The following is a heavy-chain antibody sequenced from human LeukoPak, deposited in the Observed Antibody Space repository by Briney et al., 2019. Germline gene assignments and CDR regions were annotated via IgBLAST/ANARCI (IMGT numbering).Heavy chain of an antibody. CDR1: GFTFSSYG. J-gene: IGHJ4*02. V-gene: IGHV3-30*03. CDR3: ARALQYGYSYGPFDY. Sequence: GRSLRLSCAASGFTFSSYGMHWVRQAPGKGLEWVAVISYDGSNKYYADSVKGRFTISRDNSKNTLYLQMNSLRAEDTAVYYCARALQYGYSYGPFDYWGQGTLVTVSS. D-gene: IGHD5-18*01. CDR2: ISYDGSNK.